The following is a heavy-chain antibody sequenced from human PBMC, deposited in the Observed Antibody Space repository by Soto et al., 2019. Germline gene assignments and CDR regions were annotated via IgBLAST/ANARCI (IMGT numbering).Heavy chain of an antibody. J-gene: IGHJ4*01. V-gene: IGHV1-18*01. CDR2: ISAYNGNT. CDR1: GYIFTNYA. CDR3: ARGWGGTAVACTRVDF. D-gene: IGHD6-19*01. Sequence: ASVKVSCKASGYIFTNYAISWVRQAPGQGLEWMGWISAYNGNTNHAQEVQGRVTMTTDTSTSTAYVELGSLRSDDTAVYYCARGWGGTAVACTRVDFWGQGTLVTVSS.